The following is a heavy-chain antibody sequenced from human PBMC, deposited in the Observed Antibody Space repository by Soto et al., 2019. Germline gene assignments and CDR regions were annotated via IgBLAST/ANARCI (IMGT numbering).Heavy chain of an antibody. V-gene: IGHV1-8*01. CDR1: GYTFTSYD. D-gene: IGHD1-26*01. CDR3: ARDSNIVGATTSYYYYYGMDV. Sequence: ASVKVSCKASGYTFTSYDINWVRQATGQGLEWMGWMNPNSGNTGYAQKLQGWVTMTRDTSISTAYMELSRLRSDDTAMYYCARDSNIVGATTSYYYYYGMDVWGQGTTVTVSS. CDR2: MNPNSGNT. J-gene: IGHJ6*02.